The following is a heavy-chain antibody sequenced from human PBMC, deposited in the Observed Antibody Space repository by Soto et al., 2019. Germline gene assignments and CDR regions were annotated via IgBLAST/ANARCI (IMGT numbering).Heavy chain of an antibody. Sequence: PGGSLRLSCAASGFTFSSYAMHWVRQAPGKGLEWVAVISHDGSNKYYADSVKGRFTISRDNSKNTLYLQMNSLRAEDTAVYYCERVGGRYSNYPPESPDYWGQGTLVTVSS. CDR3: ERVGGRYSNYPPESPDY. V-gene: IGHV3-30-3*01. CDR1: GFTFSSYA. CDR2: ISHDGSNK. J-gene: IGHJ4*02. D-gene: IGHD4-4*01.